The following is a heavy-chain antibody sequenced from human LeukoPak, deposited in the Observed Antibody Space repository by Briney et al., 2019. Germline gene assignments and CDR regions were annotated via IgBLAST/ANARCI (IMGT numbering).Heavy chain of an antibody. CDR3: VPDLYYYDSTSYGMDV. V-gene: IGHV3-53*01. J-gene: IGHJ6*02. D-gene: IGHD3-22*01. Sequence: GGSLRLSCAASGFTVSSNYMSWVRQAPGKGLEWVSVIYSGGTIYYADSVKGRFTISRDNAKNSLYLQMNSLRAEDTAVYYCVPDLYYYDSTSYGMDVWGQGTTVTVSS. CDR2: IYSGGTI. CDR1: GFTVSSNY.